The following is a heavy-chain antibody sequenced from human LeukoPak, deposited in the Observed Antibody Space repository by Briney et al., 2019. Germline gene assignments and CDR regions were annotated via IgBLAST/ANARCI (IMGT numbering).Heavy chain of an antibody. J-gene: IGHJ3*02. CDR1: GGTFISYA. V-gene: IGHV1-46*01. D-gene: IGHD4-17*01. CDR3: ARSTVTTFAFDI. CDR2: INPSGGST. Sequence: ASVKVSCKASGGTFISYAISWVRQAPGQGLEWMGIINPSGGSTSYAQKFQGRVTMTRDTSTSTVYMELSSLRSEDTAVYYCARSTVTTFAFDIWGQGTMVTVSS.